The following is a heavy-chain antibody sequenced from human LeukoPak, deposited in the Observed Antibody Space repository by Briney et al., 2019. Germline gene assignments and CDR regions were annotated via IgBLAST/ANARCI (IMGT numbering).Heavy chain of an antibody. CDR2: ILPFFGTA. CDR3: ARGCSGGSCPLDY. D-gene: IGHD2-15*01. Sequence: ASVKVSCKASGGTFSSFAISWVRQAAGQGVEWVTGILPFFGTANYAQNIQARVTISTDESTSTAYMDPSSLRSEDTAVYYSARGCSGGSCPLDYWGQGTLVTVSS. J-gene: IGHJ4*02. V-gene: IGHV1-69*05. CDR1: GGTFSSFA.